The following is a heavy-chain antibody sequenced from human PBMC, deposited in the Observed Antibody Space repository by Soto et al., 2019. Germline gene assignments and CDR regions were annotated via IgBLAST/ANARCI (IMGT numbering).Heavy chain of an antibody. CDR1: GFIADDYA. D-gene: IGHD1-1*01. Sequence: EMQLVESGGGLVQPGRSLRLSCVGSGFIADDYAMHWVRQPPGKGLEWVSGISSNSETTNYADSVKGRFTISRDNAKNPLFQQKNSLRPEDTAAYSCEQDKTRGGTTTIHHFYSWCQKTLVPVAS. J-gene: IGHJ5*01. CDR3: EQDKTRGGTTTIHHFYS. V-gene: IGHV3-9*02. CDR2: ISSNSETT.